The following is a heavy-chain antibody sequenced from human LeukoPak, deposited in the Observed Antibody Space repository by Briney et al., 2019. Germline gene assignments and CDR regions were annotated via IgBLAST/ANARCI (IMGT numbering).Heavy chain of an antibody. CDR3: AKGGYYYDSSGYYYGY. CDR1: GFTFSSYA. D-gene: IGHD3-22*01. J-gene: IGHJ4*02. CDR2: ISGSGGST. V-gene: IGHV3-23*01. Sequence: PGGSLRLSCAASGFTFSSYAMSWVRQAPGKGLEWVSAISGSGGSTYYADSVKGRFTISRDNSKNTLYLQMNSLRAEDTAVYYCAKGGYYYDSSGYYYGYWGQGTLVTVSS.